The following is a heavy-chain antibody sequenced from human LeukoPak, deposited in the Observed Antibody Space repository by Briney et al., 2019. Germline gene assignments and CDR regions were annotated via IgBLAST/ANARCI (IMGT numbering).Heavy chain of an antibody. CDR1: GFTVRSNY. D-gene: IGHD2-21*02. CDR2: IYSGGST. J-gene: IGHJ3*02. CDR3: ARDPQVTAIHDAFDI. Sequence: PGESLRLSCAASGFTVRSNYMSWVRQAPGKGLEWVSVIYSGGSTYYADSVKGRFTISRDISKNTLYLQMNSLRAEDTAVYYCARDPQVTAIHDAFDIWGQGTMVTVSS. V-gene: IGHV3-66*01.